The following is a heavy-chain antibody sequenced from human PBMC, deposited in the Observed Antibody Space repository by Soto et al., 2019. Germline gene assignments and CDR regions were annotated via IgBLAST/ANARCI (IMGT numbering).Heavy chain of an antibody. V-gene: IGHV3-23*01. CDR2: ISGSGGST. D-gene: IGHD6-13*01. J-gene: IGHJ4*02. Sequence: GGSLRLSCAASGFTFSSYEMSWVRQAPGKGLEWVSAISGSGGSTYYADSVKGRFTISRDNSKNTLYLQMNSLRAEDTAVYYCAKARYSSSWYLFDYWGQGTLVTVSS. CDR3: AKARYSSSWYLFDY. CDR1: GFTFSSYE.